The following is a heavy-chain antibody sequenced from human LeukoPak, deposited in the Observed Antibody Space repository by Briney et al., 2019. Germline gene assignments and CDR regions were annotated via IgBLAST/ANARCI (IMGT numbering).Heavy chain of an antibody. D-gene: IGHD6-13*01. CDR3: AKKARYSSSWYGVFDY. J-gene: IGHJ4*02. Sequence: PGGSLRLSCAASGFTFSSYGMHWVRQAPGKGLEWVAFIRYDGSNKYYADSVKGRFTISRDNSKSTLYLQMNSLRAEDTAVYYCAKKARYSSSWYGVFDYWGQGTLVTVS. CDR2: IRYDGSNK. V-gene: IGHV3-30*02. CDR1: GFTFSSYG.